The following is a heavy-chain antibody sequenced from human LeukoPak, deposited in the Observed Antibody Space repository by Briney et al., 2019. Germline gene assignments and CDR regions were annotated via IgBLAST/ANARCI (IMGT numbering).Heavy chain of an antibody. CDR2: ISSSGSTI. J-gene: IGHJ4*02. CDR3: ARVDSIADN. D-gene: IGHD6-6*01. Sequence: PGGSLRLSCAASGFTFSSYEMNWVRQAPGKGLEWVSYISSSGSTIYYADSVKGRFTISRDNAKNSLYLQMNSLRAEDTAVYYCARVDSIADNWGQGTLVTVSS. V-gene: IGHV3-48*03. CDR1: GFTFSSYE.